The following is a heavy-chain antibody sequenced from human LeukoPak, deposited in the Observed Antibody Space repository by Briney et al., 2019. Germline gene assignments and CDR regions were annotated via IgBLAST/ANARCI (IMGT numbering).Heavy chain of an antibody. Sequence: SETLSLTCTVSGGSISSGSYYWSWIRQPAGKGLEWIGRIYTSGSTNYNPSLKSRVTISVDTSKNQFSLKLSSVTAADTAVYYCAGSLGYCSSTSCPVGYYYYMDVWGKGTTVTVSS. D-gene: IGHD2-2*01. J-gene: IGHJ6*03. CDR3: AGSLGYCSSTSCPVGYYYYMDV. CDR2: IYTSGST. V-gene: IGHV4-61*02. CDR1: GGSISSGSYY.